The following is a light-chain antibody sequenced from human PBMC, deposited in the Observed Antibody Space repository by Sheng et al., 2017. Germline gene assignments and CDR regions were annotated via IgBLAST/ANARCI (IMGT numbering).Light chain of an antibody. CDR2: DAS. V-gene: IGKV1-13*02. J-gene: IGKJ3*01. Sequence: IQMTQSPSSVSASVGDRVTITCRASQGISSALAWYQQKPGKAPKLLIYDASSLESGVPSRFSGSGSGTDFTLTISSLQPEDFATYYCQQFNSYSLFTFGPGTKVDIK. CDR1: QGISSA. CDR3: QQFNSYSLFT.